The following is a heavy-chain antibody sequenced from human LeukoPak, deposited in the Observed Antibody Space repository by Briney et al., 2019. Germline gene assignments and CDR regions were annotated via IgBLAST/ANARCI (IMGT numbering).Heavy chain of an antibody. Sequence: ASVKVSCKASGYTFTGYYMHWVRQAPGQGLEWMGWINPNSGGTNYAQKFQGRVTMTRDTSISTAYMELSRLRSDDTAVYYCARLFGDCSGGSCQKGVDYWGQGTLVTVSS. CDR2: INPNSGGT. J-gene: IGHJ4*02. CDR1: GYTFTGYY. V-gene: IGHV1-2*02. D-gene: IGHD2-15*01. CDR3: ARLFGDCSGGSCQKGVDY.